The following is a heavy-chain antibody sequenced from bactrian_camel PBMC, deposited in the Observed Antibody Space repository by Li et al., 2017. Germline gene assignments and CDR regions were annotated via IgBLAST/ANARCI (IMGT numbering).Heavy chain of an antibody. D-gene: IGHD1*01. J-gene: IGHJ4*01. CDR3: VTDITSRDYASWNY. V-gene: IGHV3S36*01. CDR2: ISGGGYSL. Sequence: DVQLVESGGGLVQPGGSLRLSCDASGFTFENYAMSWVRQAPGKGLEWVASISGGGYSLDYTDSVKGRCTISRDNAKNTMSLRMANLRPDDTAVYYCVTDITSRDYASWNYWGQGTQVTVS. CDR1: GFTFENYA.